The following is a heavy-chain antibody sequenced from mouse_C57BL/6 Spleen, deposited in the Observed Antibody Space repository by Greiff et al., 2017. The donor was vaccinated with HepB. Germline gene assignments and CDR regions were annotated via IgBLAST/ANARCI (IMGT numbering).Heavy chain of an antibody. CDR2: IYPGNSDT. V-gene: IGHV1-5*01. J-gene: IGHJ2*01. CDR3: SRVVGTPYYFDY. Sequence: EVQLQQSGTVLARPGASVKMSCKTSGYTFTSYWMHWVKQRPGQGLEWIGAIYPGNSDTSYNQKFKGKAKLTAVTSASTAYMELSSLTSEDSAVYYCSRVVGTPYYFDYWGQGTTLTVSS. D-gene: IGHD1-1*01. CDR1: GYTFTSYW.